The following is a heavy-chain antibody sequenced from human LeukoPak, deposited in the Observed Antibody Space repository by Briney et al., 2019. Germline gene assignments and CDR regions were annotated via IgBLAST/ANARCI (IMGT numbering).Heavy chain of an antibody. J-gene: IGHJ4*02. V-gene: IGHV4-39*07. CDR2: IYYSGST. CDR1: GGSISSSSYY. CDR3: ARDPSGSYLIRYFDY. Sequence: SETLSLTCTVSGGSISSSSYYWGWIRQPPGKGLEWIGSIYYSGSTYYNPSLKSRVTISVDTSKNQFSLKLSSVTAADTAVYYCARDPSGSYLIRYFDYWGQGTLVTVSS. D-gene: IGHD1-26*01.